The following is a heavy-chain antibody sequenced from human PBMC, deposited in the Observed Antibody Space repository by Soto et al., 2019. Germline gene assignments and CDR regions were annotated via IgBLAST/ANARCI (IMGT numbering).Heavy chain of an antibody. CDR1: GGTFSNYA. J-gene: IGHJ5*02. D-gene: IGHD5-18*01. Sequence: QVQLLQSGAEVKKPGSSVKVSCKASGGTFSNYAITWVRQAPGQGLEWLGRIIPIFGSTNFAQKFQGRVTLTADESTTTLDMEFGCLGSDDTAMHFCAKGVGKDGYLGNIFDPWGQGTLGTFSS. CDR3: AKGVGKDGYLGNIFDP. V-gene: IGHV1-69*15. CDR2: IIPIFGST.